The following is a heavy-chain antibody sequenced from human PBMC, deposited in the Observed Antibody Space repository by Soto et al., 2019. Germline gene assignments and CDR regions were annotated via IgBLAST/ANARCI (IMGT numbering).Heavy chain of an antibody. Sequence: GESLKISCKASGYSFSFYWIGWVRQMPGKGLEWMAITYPDDSDIRYSPSFEAHVTISADKSTSTAFLQWSSLKASDTAMYYCATAYVYDFENSNYYRDAFDIWGQGTLVTVSS. CDR2: TYPDDSDI. D-gene: IGHD3-22*01. J-gene: IGHJ3*02. CDR3: ATAYVYDFENSNYYRDAFDI. V-gene: IGHV5-51*01. CDR1: GYSFSFYW.